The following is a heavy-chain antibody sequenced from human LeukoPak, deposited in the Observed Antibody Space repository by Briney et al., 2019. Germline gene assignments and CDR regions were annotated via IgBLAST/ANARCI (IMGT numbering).Heavy chain of an antibody. CDR3: ARVSSAGIWDY. Sequence: PSETLSVTCTVSGDSFSGYYWSWIRQPAGKGLEWIGRIYTSGSTNYNPSLKSRVTMSVDTSKNQFSLKLSSVTAADTAVYYCARVSSAGIWDYWGQGTLVTVSS. V-gene: IGHV4-4*07. CDR2: IYTSGST. CDR1: GDSFSGYY. D-gene: IGHD6-19*01. J-gene: IGHJ4*02.